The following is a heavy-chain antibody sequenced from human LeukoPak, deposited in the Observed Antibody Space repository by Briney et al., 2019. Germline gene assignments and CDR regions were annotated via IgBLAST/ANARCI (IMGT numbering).Heavy chain of an antibody. V-gene: IGHV3-15*01. J-gene: IGHJ6*03. CDR1: GFTFSNAW. CDR2: IKSKTDGGTT. Sequence: GGSLRLSCAASGFTFSNAWMSWVRQAPGKGLEWVGGIKSKTDGGTTDYAAPVKGRFTISRDDSKNTLYLQMNSLKTEDTAVYYCTTGVRVVVVASDPYNYMDVWGKGTTVTVSS. CDR3: TTGVRVVVVASDPYNYMDV. D-gene: IGHD2-2*01.